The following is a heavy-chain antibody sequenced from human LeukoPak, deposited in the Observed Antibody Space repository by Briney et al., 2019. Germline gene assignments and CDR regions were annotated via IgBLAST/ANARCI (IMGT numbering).Heavy chain of an antibody. CDR1: DGSISHSY. Sequence: PSETLTLTWTLCDGSISHSYWGWLRQSAGKGLEWIGRIYAAESSKYNPSLRGRVSISIDTSASQFSLRLNSMTAADTAVYYCVRGPNERPYSFDYWGQGVLVTVSS. D-gene: IGHD2-21*01. V-gene: IGHV4-4*07. CDR2: IYAAESS. J-gene: IGHJ4*02. CDR3: VRGPNERPYSFDY.